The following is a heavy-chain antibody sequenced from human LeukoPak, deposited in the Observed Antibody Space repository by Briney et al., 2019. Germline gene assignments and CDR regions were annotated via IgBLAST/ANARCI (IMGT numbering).Heavy chain of an antibody. V-gene: IGHV3-30*18. CDR2: ISYGGSNK. J-gene: IGHJ4*02. CDR3: AKKEVAYDY. D-gene: IGHD5-12*01. Sequence: GGSLRLSCAASGFTFRSYGMHWVRQAPGKGLEGVAVISYGGSNKYYADSVKGRFTISRDNSKNTLYLQMNSLRAEDTAVYYCAKKEVAYDYWGQGTLVTVSS. CDR1: GFTFRSYG.